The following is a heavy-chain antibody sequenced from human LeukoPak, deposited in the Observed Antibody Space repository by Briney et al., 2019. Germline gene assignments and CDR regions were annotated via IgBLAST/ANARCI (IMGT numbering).Heavy chain of an antibody. CDR2: IYYSGST. CDR1: GGSISDYY. D-gene: IGHD6-13*01. J-gene: IGHJ5*02. Sequence: SETLSLTCSVSGGSISDYYWSWIRQPPGKGLEWIGYIYYSGSTSYNPSLKSRVTISVDTSKNQFSLNLSSVTAADTAVYYCAREDTYSSSWSGGWFDPWGQGTLVTVSS. V-gene: IGHV4-59*12. CDR3: AREDTYSSSWSGGWFDP.